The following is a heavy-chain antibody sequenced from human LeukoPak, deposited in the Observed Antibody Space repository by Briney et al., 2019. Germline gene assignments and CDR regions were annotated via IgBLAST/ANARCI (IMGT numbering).Heavy chain of an antibody. Sequence: SETLSLTCTVSGESISGFYWTWIRQPPGKGLEWLGYIYYSGSTNYNPSLKSRVTISVDTSKNQFSLKLSSVTAADTAVYYCARGVVIAPQTFDYWGQGTPVTVSS. V-gene: IGHV4-59*01. CDR1: GESISGFY. D-gene: IGHD2-21*01. J-gene: IGHJ4*02. CDR3: ARGVVIAPQTFDY. CDR2: IYYSGST.